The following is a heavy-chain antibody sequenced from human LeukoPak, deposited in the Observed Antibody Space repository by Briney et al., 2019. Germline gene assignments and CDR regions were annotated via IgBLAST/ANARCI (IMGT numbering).Heavy chain of an antibody. D-gene: IGHD3-22*01. J-gene: IGHJ3*02. CDR3: ARGPYSYDSSGAFDI. CDR2: ISSSGST. V-gene: IGHV4-61*02. Sequence: PSETLSLTCTVSGNSISSGDYYWSWIRQPAGRGLEWIGRISSSGSTNYNPSLKSRVTISVDTSKKQFSLKLSSATAADTAVYFCARGPYSYDSSGAFDIWGQGTMVTVSS. CDR1: GNSISSGDYY.